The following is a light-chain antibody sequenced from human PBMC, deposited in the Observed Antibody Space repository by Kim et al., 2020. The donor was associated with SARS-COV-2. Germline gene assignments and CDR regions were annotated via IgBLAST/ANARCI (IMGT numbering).Light chain of an antibody. CDR3: QAWDRSTVI. J-gene: IGLJ2*01. V-gene: IGLV3-1*01. CDR1: KLGDRY. Sequence: SYELTQPPSVSVSPGQTASITCSGDKLGDRYVCWYQQKPGQSPVLVIYQDSERPSEIPERFSGSNSGNTATLTISETQAMDEADYYCQAWDRSTVIFGGGTKLTVL. CDR2: QDS.